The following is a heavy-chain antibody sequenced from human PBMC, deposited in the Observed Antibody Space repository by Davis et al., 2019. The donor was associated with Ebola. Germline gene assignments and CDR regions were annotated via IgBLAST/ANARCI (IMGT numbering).Heavy chain of an antibody. CDR2: INPSGGST. D-gene: IGHD3-10*01. J-gene: IGHJ6*02. CDR3: ARDRSMVYRSWLDV. V-gene: IGHV1-46*01. CDR1: GYTFTSYD. Sequence: AASVKVSCKASGYTFTSYDINWVRQATGQGLEWMGIINPSGGSTSYAQKFQGRVTMTRDTSTSTVYMELSSLRSEDTAVYYCARDRSMVYRSWLDVWGQGTTVTVSS.